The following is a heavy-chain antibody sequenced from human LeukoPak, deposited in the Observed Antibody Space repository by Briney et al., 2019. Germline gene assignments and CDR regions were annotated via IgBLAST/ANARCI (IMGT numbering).Heavy chain of an antibody. CDR1: GGSISTYY. D-gene: IGHD3-10*01. V-gene: IGHV4-59*08. J-gene: IGHJ4*02. Sequence: PSETLPLTCTVSGGSISTYYWSWIRQPPGKGLEWIGYDYYSGSTNYNPSLKSRVTISVDTSKNQFSLKLSSVTAADTAVYYCARHRRVRGTYYFDYWGREPWSPSPQ. CDR3: ARHRRVRGTYYFDY. CDR2: DYYSGST.